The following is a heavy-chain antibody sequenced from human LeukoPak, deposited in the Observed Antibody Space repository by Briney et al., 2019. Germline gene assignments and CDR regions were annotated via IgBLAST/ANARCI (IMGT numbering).Heavy chain of an antibody. CDR3: ARTTKQWLNAFDI. Sequence: ASVKVSCKASGYTFTSYYMHWVRQAPGQGLEWMGLINPSGGSTSYAQKFQGRVTVTRDTPTSTVYMELSSLRSEDTAMCYCARTTKQWLNAFDIWGQGTMVTVSS. D-gene: IGHD6-19*01. CDR1: GYTFTSYY. V-gene: IGHV1-46*01. J-gene: IGHJ3*02. CDR2: INPSGGST.